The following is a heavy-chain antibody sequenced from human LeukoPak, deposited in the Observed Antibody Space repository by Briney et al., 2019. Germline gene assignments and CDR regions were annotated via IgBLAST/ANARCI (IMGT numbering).Heavy chain of an antibody. CDR1: GYTFTSFG. Sequence: VASVKVSCKASGYTFTSFGISWVRQAPGQGLEWMGWITTCNGNTKYAQKVQGRVTMTTDTSTSTAYMELRSLRSDDTAVYYCARAVGSGWSSYFDYWGQGTLVAVSS. D-gene: IGHD6-19*01. J-gene: IGHJ4*02. CDR3: ARAVGSGWSSYFDY. CDR2: ITTCNGNT. V-gene: IGHV1-18*01.